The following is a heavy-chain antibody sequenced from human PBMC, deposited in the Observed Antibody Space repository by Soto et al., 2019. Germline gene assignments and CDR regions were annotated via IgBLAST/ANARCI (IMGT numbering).Heavy chain of an antibody. D-gene: IGHD3-10*01. CDR2: MSHSGST. J-gene: IGHJ4*01. CDR1: GASISSYY. Sequence: SETLSLTCTVSGASISSYYWSWIRQPPGKGLEWLGYMSHSGSTNYNPSLKSRVTISRDRSKNQLSLKLTSVTAADTAVYYCARDYLRALDYWGHGTLVTVSS. V-gene: IGHV4-59*01. CDR3: ARDYLRALDY.